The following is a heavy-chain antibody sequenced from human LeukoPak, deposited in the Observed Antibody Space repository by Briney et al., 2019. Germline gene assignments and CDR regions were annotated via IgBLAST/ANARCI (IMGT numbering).Heavy chain of an antibody. D-gene: IGHD4-17*01. CDR3: AKDVYGDYGGLVY. CDR2: ISAGVGST. J-gene: IGHJ4*02. Sequence: PGGSLRLSCAASGFTSSTYAMTWVRQAPGRGLEWVSTISAGVGSTNYADSVKGRFTISRDNADNTVYLQMNSLRDEDTAVYYCAKDVYGDYGGLVYWGQGTLVTVFS. V-gene: IGHV3-23*01. CDR1: GFTSSTYA.